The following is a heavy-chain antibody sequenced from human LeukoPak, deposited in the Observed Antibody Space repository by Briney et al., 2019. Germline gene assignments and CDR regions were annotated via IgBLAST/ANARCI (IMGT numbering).Heavy chain of an antibody. CDR2: ISTHSTYT. J-gene: IGHJ4*02. D-gene: IGHD3-10*01. V-gene: IGHV3-11*03. Sequence: GGSLRLSCAASGFIFSDYSMSWIRQAPGKGLEWVSYISTHSTYTHYADSVRGRFTISRDNAKNSLHLQMNSLRAEDTAVYYCATYYYASGSSDWGQGTLVTVSS. CDR1: GFIFSDYS. CDR3: ATYYYASGSSD.